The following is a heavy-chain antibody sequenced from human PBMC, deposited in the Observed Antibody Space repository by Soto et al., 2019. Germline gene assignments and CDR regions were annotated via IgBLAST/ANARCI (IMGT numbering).Heavy chain of an antibody. CDR2: ISSSSSTI. J-gene: IGHJ3*02. CDR1: GFTFSSYS. V-gene: IGHV3-48*01. Sequence: GGSLRLSCAASGFTFSSYSMNWVRQAPGKGLEWVSYISSSSSTIYYADSVKGRFTISRDNAKNSLYLQINSLRAEDTAVYYCASGDILGVVAAYNAFDIWGQGTMVTVSS. CDR3: ASGDILGVVAAYNAFDI. D-gene: IGHD2-15*01.